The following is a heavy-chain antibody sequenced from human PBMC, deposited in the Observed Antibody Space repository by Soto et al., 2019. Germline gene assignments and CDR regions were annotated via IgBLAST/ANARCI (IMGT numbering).Heavy chain of an antibody. CDR3: ARDITPATSWYYFDY. CDR2: ISSSGSTI. J-gene: IGHJ4*02. CDR1: GFTFSSYW. V-gene: IGHV3-48*04. Sequence: GGSLRLSCAASGFTFSSYWMHWVRQAPGKGLEWVSYISSSGSTIYYADSVKGRCTISRDNAKNSLYLQMNSLRAEDTAVYYCARDITPATSWYYFDYWGQGTLVTVSS. D-gene: IGHD2-2*01.